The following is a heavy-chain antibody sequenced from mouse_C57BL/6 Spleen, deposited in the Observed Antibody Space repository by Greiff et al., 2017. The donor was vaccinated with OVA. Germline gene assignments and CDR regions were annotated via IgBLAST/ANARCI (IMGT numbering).Heavy chain of an antibody. CDR2: ISSGSSTI. V-gene: IGHV5-17*01. D-gene: IGHD2-4*01. J-gene: IGHJ4*01. Sequence: EVQLQESGGGLVKPGGSLKLSCAASGFTFSDYGMHWVRQAPEKGLEWVAYISSGSSTIYYADTVKGRFTISRDNAKNTLFLQMTSLRSEDTAMYYCARAITRAMDYWGQGTSVTVSS. CDR3: ARAITRAMDY. CDR1: GFTFSDYG.